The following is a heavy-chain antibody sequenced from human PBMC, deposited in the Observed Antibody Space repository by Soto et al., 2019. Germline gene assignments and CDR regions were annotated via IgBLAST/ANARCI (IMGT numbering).Heavy chain of an antibody. Sequence: GASVKVSCKVSGYTLTELSMHWVRQAPGKGLEWMGGFDPEDGETIYAQKFQGRVTMTEDTSTDTAYMELSSLRSEDTAVYYCAPRIAVAGPERSWFDPWGQGTLVTVSS. D-gene: IGHD6-19*01. J-gene: IGHJ5*02. CDR3: APRIAVAGPERSWFDP. CDR1: GYTLTELS. CDR2: FDPEDGET. V-gene: IGHV1-24*01.